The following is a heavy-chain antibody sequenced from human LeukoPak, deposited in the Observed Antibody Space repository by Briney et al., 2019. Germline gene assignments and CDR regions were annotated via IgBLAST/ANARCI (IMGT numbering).Heavy chain of an antibody. Sequence: SETLSLTCTVSGGSISSYYWSWIRQPPGKGLEWIGYIYYSGSTNYNPSLKSRVTISVDTSKNQFSLKLSSVTAADTAAYYCARPYLSGSSDAFDIWGQGTMVTVSS. V-gene: IGHV4-59*08. D-gene: IGHD1-26*01. CDR3: ARPYLSGSSDAFDI. CDR2: IYYSGST. CDR1: GGSISSYY. J-gene: IGHJ3*02.